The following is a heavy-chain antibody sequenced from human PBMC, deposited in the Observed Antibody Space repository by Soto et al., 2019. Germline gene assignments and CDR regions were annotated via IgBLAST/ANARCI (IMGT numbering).Heavy chain of an antibody. CDR1: GYSFTTYW. D-gene: IGHD6-25*01. Sequence: GESLKISCQASGYSFTTYWIGWVRQMPGRGLEWMAIIYPRDSDHRYSLSFEGHVTISVDKSISTVFLQWSGLKASDSAMYFCVRLPRRDGYKFFDYWGQGTLVTVS. CDR3: VRLPRRDGYKFFDY. CDR2: IYPRDSDH. J-gene: IGHJ4*02. V-gene: IGHV5-51*01.